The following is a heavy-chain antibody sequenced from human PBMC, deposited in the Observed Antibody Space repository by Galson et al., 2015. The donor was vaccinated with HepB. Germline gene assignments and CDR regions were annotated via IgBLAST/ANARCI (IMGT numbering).Heavy chain of an antibody. CDR1: GYGFSNYG. V-gene: IGHV7-4-1*02. CDR3: ARGVGGWFGDN. J-gene: IGHJ4*02. Sequence: SVKVSCKASGYGFSNYGVNWVRQAPGQGLEWMGWINTHSGNPTYAQGFTGRFVFSFDTPASTAHLQINSLKPEDTAVYYCARGVGGWFGDNWGQGTLVTVSS. D-gene: IGHD3-10*01. CDR2: INTHSGNP.